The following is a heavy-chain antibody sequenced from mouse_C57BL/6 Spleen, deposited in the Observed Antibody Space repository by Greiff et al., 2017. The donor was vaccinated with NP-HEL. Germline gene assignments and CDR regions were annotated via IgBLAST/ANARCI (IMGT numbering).Heavy chain of an antibody. CDR2: IYPGDGDT. CDR3: ARSRAATTVVATPYWYFDV. J-gene: IGHJ1*03. CDR1: GYAFSSSW. Sequence: QVQLQQSGPELVKPGASVKISCKASGYAFSSSWMNWVKQRPGKGLEWIGRIYPGDGDTNYNGKFKGKATLTADKSSSTAYMQLSSLTSEDSAVYFCARSRAATTVVATPYWYFDVWGTGTTVTVSS. D-gene: IGHD1-1*01. V-gene: IGHV1-82*01.